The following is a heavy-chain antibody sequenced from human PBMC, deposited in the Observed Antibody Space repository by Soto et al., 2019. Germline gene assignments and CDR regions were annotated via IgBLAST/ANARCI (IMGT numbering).Heavy chain of an antibody. CDR2: VSIGGST. CDR3: AKRRGAGGHFDY. D-gene: IGHD2-15*01. J-gene: IGHJ4*02. V-gene: IGHV3-23*01. CDR1: GFTFSSYA. Sequence: DVQLLESGGGLVQPEGSLRLSCAASGFTFSSYAMGWVRQGPGKGLEWVAGVSIGGSTHYADSVRGRFTISRDNSKNTLYMQMNRLTDEDTAVYFCAKRRGAGGHFDYWGQGALVTVSS.